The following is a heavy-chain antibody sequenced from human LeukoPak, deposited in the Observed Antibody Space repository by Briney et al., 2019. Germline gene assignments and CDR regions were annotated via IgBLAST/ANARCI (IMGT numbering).Heavy chain of an antibody. CDR3: ARVSPGGYGYYYYGMDV. CDR1: GGSISSGGYY. V-gene: IGHV4-31*03. D-gene: IGHD5-12*01. Sequence: PSETLSLTCTVSGGSISSGGYYWSWIRQHPGKGLEWIGYIYYSGSTYYNPSLKSRVTISVDTSKNQFSLKLSSVTAADTAVYYCARVSPGGYGYYYYGMDVWGQGTTVTVSS. CDR2: IYYSGST. J-gene: IGHJ6*02.